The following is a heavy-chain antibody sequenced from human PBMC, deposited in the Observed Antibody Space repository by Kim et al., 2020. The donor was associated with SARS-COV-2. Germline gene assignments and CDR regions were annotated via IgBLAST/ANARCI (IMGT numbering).Heavy chain of an antibody. CDR1: GGSFSGYY. Sequence: SETLSLTCAVYGGSFSGYYWSWIRQPPGKGLEWIGEINHSGSTNYNPSLKSRVTISVDTSKNQFSLKLSSVTAADTAVYYCARGHEVSSYDFWSGYYNAGIRWFDPWGQGTLVTVSS. CDR2: INHSGST. CDR3: ARGHEVSSYDFWSGYYNAGIRWFDP. J-gene: IGHJ5*02. D-gene: IGHD3-3*01. V-gene: IGHV4-34*01.